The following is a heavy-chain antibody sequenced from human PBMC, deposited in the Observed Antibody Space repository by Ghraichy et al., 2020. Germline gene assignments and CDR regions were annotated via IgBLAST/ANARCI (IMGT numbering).Heavy chain of an antibody. D-gene: IGHD3-10*01. CDR2: ISYDGSNK. CDR1: GFTFSSYA. CDR3: ASKNGG. Sequence: GSLRLSCAASGFTFSSYAMHWVRQAPGKGLEWVAVISYDGSNKYYADSVKGRFTISRDNSKNTLYLQMNSLRAEDTAVYYCASKNGGWGQGTLVTVSS. V-gene: IGHV3-30-3*01. J-gene: IGHJ4*02.